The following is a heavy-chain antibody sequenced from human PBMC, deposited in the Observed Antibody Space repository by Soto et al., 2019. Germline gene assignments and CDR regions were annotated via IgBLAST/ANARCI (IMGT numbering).Heavy chain of an antibody. J-gene: IGHJ6*02. D-gene: IGHD3-22*01. CDR3: ASGGYYDSSGYVPGMDV. CDR2: IYPGDSDT. Sequence: GESLKISCKGSGYSFTSYWIGWVRQMPGKGLEWMGIIYPGDSDTRYSPSFQGQVTISADKSISTAYLQWSSLKASDTAMYYCASGGYYDSSGYVPGMDVWGQGTTVTVSS. V-gene: IGHV5-51*01. CDR1: GYSFTSYW.